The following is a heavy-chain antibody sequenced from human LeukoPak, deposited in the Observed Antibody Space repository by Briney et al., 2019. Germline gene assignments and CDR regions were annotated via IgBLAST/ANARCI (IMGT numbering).Heavy chain of an antibody. D-gene: IGHD5-18*01. CDR1: GYTFTSYA. V-gene: IGHV1-3*01. Sequence: ASVKVSCKDSGYTFTSYAMHWVRQAPGQRLEWMGWINAGNGNTKYSQKFQGRVTITRDTSASTAYMELSSLRSEDTAVYYCARDRTDTAMVYGMDVWGQGTTVTVSS. CDR2: INAGNGNT. CDR3: ARDRTDTAMVYGMDV. J-gene: IGHJ6*02.